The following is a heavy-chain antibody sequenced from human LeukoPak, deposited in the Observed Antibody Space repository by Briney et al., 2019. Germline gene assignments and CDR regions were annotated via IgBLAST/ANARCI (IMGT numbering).Heavy chain of an antibody. CDR1: GGSISSYY. CDR2: IYYSGSI. Sequence: PSETLSLTCTVSGGSISSYYWSWIRQPPGKGLEWIGNIYYSGSINYNPSLKSRVTLSLDKSKNQFSLQLSSVTAADTAMYYCAKTHSHFPPYFDYWGQGTLVIVSS. J-gene: IGHJ4*02. CDR3: AKTHSHFPPYFDY. V-gene: IGHV4-59*12. D-gene: IGHD4-11*01.